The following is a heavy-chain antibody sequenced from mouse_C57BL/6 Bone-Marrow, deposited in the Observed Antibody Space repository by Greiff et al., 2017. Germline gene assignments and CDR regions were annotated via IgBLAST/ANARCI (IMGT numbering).Heavy chain of an antibody. V-gene: IGHV1-4*01. CDR3: ARSSTVPFDY. CDR2: INPSSGYT. D-gene: IGHD1-1*01. CDR1: GYTFTSYT. J-gene: IGHJ2*01. Sequence: QVQLQQSGAELARPGASVKMSCKASGYTFTSYTMHWVKQRPGQGLEWIGYINPSSGYTKYNQKFKDKATLTADKSSSTAYMRLSSLTSEDSAVYYCARSSTVPFDYWGQGTTLTVSS.